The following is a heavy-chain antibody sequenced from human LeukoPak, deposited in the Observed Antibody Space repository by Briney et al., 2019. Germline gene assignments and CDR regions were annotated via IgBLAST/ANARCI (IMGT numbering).Heavy chain of an antibody. CDR1: GGSFSGYY. CDR3: ARGRYYGSGIFPRTNYGMDV. D-gene: IGHD3-10*01. V-gene: IGHV4-34*01. J-gene: IGHJ6*02. Sequence: SETLSLTCAVYGGSFSGYYWSWIRQPPGKGLEWIGEINHSGSTNYNPSLKSRVTISVDTSKNQFSLKLSSVTAADTAVYYCARGRYYGSGIFPRTNYGMDVWGQGTTVTVSS. CDR2: INHSGST.